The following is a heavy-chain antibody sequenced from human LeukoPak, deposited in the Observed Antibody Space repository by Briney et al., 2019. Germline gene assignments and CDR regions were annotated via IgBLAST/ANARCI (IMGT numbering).Heavy chain of an antibody. CDR2: TRNKPNSYTT. D-gene: IGHD3-3*01. J-gene: IGHJ6*03. CDR3: ARQNIGRYDFWSGYFRSADYNSMDV. CDR1: GFTFSDHY. Sequence: GGSLRLSCAASGFTFSDHYMDWVRQAPGKGLEWVARTRNKPNSYTTEYAASVKGRFTISRDDSKNSLYLQMNSIKTEATAVYYCARQNIGRYDFWSGYFRSADYNSMDVWGKGTTVTVSS. V-gene: IGHV3-72*01.